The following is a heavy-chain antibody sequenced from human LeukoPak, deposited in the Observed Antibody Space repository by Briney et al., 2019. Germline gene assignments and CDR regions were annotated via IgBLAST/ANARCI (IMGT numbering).Heavy chain of an antibody. Sequence: GRSLRLSCAASGFTLSSYWMHGVRHAPAKGLVWVLGINSDGSSTNYADSLKGRFTIPRDNAKNILYLQRNSLRAEDAAVYYCARDSVAVSGDFDYGGQGTLVTVPS. V-gene: IGHV3-74*01. CDR1: GFTLSSYW. CDR3: ARDSVAVSGDFDY. D-gene: IGHD6-19*01. CDR2: INSDGSST. J-gene: IGHJ4*02.